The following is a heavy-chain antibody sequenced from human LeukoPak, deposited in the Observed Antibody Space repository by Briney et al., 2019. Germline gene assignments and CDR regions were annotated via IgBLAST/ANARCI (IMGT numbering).Heavy chain of an antibody. CDR1: GFTFSSYS. Sequence: GGSLRLSCAASGFTFSSYSMNWVRQAPGKGLEWVAFIRYDGSNKYYADSVKGRFTISRDNSKNTLYLQMNSLRAEDTAVYYCAKVIGAARGLPYYYYYYMDVWGKGTTVTVSS. D-gene: IGHD3-10*01. CDR2: IRYDGSNK. CDR3: AKVIGAARGLPYYYYYYMDV. J-gene: IGHJ6*03. V-gene: IGHV3-30*02.